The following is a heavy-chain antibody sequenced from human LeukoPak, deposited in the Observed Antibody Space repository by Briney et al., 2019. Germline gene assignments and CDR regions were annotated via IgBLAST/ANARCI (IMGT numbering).Heavy chain of an antibody. V-gene: IGHV3-30*04. CDR3: AKDRSGGGSCQEY. Sequence: GGSLRLSCAASGFTFSSYAMHWVRQAPGKGLEWVAVISYDGSNKYYADSVKGRFTISRDNSKNTLYLQMNSLRAEDTAVYYCAKDRSGGGSCQEYWGQGTLVTVSS. D-gene: IGHD2-15*01. CDR1: GFTFSSYA. CDR2: ISYDGSNK. J-gene: IGHJ4*02.